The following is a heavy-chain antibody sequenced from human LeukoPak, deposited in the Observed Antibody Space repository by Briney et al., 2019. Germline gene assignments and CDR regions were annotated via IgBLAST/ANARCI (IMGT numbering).Heavy chain of an antibody. Sequence: PGGSLRLSCAASGFTFSSYAMSWVRQAPGKGLEWVSAISGSGGSTYYADSVKGRFTISRDNSKNTLYLQMNSLRAEDTAVYYCAKCPRSSSSGWFDPGAREPWSPSPQ. D-gene: IGHD6-6*01. J-gene: IGHJ5*02. V-gene: IGHV3-23*01. CDR2: ISGSGGST. CDR3: AKCPRSSSSGWFDP. CDR1: GFTFSSYA.